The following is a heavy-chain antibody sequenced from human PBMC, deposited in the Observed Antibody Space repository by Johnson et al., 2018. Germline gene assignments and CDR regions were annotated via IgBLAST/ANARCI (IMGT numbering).Heavy chain of an antibody. CDR2: VYYTGRN. D-gene: IGHD6-6*01. Sequence: QVQLREAGPGLVRASETLSLRCTVSGGSISSYYWSGIRQSPGKGLEWIGYVYYTGRNNYNPSPKSRFTISVDRSKNQFSLKLRSVTAADTAVYYCARLLISSRGVDVWGQGTTVTVSS. J-gene: IGHJ6*02. CDR1: GGSISSYY. CDR3: ARLLISSRGVDV. V-gene: IGHV4-59*01.